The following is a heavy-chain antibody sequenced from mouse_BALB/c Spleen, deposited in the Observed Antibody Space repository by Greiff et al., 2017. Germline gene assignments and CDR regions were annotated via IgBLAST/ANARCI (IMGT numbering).Heavy chain of an antibody. J-gene: IGHJ4*01. CDR3: ARSSLRAMDY. D-gene: IGHD1-1*01. V-gene: IGHV1-80*01. Sequence: QVQLQQSGAELVRPGSSVKISCKASGYSFSSYWMNWVKQRPGQGLEWIGQIYPGDGDTNYNGKFTGKATLTADKSSSTAYMQLSSLTSEDSAVYFCARSSLRAMDYWGQGTSVTVSS. CDR1: GYSFSSYW. CDR2: IYPGDGDT.